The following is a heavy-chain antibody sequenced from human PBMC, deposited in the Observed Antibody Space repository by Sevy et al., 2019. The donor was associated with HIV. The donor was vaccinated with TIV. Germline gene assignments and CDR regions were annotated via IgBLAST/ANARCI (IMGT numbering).Heavy chain of an antibody. D-gene: IGHD3-22*01. J-gene: IGHJ6*02. CDR2: ISSSGTSR. Sequence: GGSLRLSRAASGFTFGRYAMGWVRQAPGKGLEWVSTISSSGTSRHYADSVKGRFTISRDNSNNMLYLQMNSLRADDTAVYYCAKDYRGYYYGMDVRGQGTTVTVSS. CDR1: GFTFGRYA. CDR3: AKDYRGYYYGMDV. V-gene: IGHV3-23*01.